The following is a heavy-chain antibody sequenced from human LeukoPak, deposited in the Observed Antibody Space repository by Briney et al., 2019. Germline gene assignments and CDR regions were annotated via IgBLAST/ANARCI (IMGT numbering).Heavy chain of an antibody. J-gene: IGHJ4*02. CDR1: GYTFTSYY. CDR2: INPSGGST. D-gene: IGHD2-2*01. V-gene: IGHV1-46*01. Sequence: ASVKVSCKASGYTFTSYYMHWVRQAPGQGLEWMGIINPSGGSTSYAQKFQGRVTITADESTSTAYMELSSLRSEDTAVYYCARDRASTSEFDYWGQGTLVTVSS. CDR3: ARDRASTSEFDY.